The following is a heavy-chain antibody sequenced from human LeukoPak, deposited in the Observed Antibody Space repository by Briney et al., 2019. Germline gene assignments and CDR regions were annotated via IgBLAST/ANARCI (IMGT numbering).Heavy chain of an antibody. V-gene: IGHV3-53*01. CDR2: IYIGDKT. Sequence: PGGALRLSCAASGFSVSTNYMSWVRQAPGKGLEWVALIYIGDKTYYAYSVKGLFTISRDNSKNTLFLQMNSLRVDDTAVYFCARDGASCGDDCYSDFWGQGTLVTVSS. D-gene: IGHD2-21*02. CDR1: GFSVSTNY. CDR3: ARDGASCGDDCYSDF. J-gene: IGHJ4*02.